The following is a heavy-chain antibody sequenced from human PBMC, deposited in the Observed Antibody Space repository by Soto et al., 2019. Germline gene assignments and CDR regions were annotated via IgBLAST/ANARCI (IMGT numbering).Heavy chain of an antibody. CDR1: GFTFSRYW. D-gene: IGHD6-19*01. J-gene: IGHJ2*01. V-gene: IGHV3-74*01. Sequence: EVQLVESGGGLVQPGGSLRLSCAASGFTFSRYWMYWVRQAPGKGLVWVSRINGDGSSTTYADSVKGRFTISRDNANNTLHLQMNSLSAEDTGLYSGASLGGTSRLWYFDLWARGTLVTVPS. CDR3: ASLGGTSRLWYFDL. CDR2: INGDGSST.